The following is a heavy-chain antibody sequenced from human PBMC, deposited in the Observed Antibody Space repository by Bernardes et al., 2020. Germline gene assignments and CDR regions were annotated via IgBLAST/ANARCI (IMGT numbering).Heavy chain of an antibody. CDR2: ISWDGGST. CDR3: AKDISPTVTKYYYYGMDV. CDR1: GFTFEDYT. V-gene: IGHV3-43*01. J-gene: IGHJ6*04. Sequence: LCAYSGFTFEDYTMHWVHQGPGKGLEWVYLISWDGGSTYYADSVKGRFTISRDNSKNSLYLQMNSLRTEDTALYYCAKDISPTVTKYYYYGMDVWGKGTTVTVSS. D-gene: IGHD4-4*01.